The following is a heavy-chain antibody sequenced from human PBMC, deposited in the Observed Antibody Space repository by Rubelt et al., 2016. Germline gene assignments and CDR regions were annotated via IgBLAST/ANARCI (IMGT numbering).Heavy chain of an antibody. D-gene: IGHD1-14*01. Sequence: QVQLQQWGAGLLKTSATLSLTCAVYGGSFSDYYWSWIRQSPGKGLEWIGYISHTGSTSFSPSLKSRVTISMDTSRNLFSRNRKSVTAADAAVYYCASARGPSEFDYWGQGALVTVSS. CDR1: GGSFSDYY. CDR3: ASARGPSEFDY. CDR2: ISHTGST. J-gene: IGHJ4*02. V-gene: IGHV4-34*11.